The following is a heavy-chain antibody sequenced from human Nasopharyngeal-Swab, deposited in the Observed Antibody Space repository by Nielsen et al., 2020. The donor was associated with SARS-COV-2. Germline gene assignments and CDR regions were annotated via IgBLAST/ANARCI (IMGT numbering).Heavy chain of an antibody. D-gene: IGHD2-21*02. J-gene: IGHJ6*02. CDR3: ARLYSGGDCYSEDDYGMDV. Sequence: WVRQAPGQGLEWMGWRSAYNGNTNYAQKLQGRVSMTTDKSTSTAYMELRSLRSDDTAVYYCARLYSGGDCYSEDDYGMDVWGQGTTVTVSS. V-gene: IGHV1-18*01. CDR2: RSAYNGNT.